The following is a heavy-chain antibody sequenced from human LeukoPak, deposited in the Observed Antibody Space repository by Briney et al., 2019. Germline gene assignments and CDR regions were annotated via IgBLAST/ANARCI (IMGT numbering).Heavy chain of an antibody. J-gene: IGHJ4*02. CDR3: ARGSGSYTFDY. CDR2: INAGNGNT. V-gene: IGHV1-3*01. D-gene: IGHD3-10*01. Sequence: GASVKVSCKASGYTFTNYAMHWVRQAPGQRLEWMGWINAGNGNTKYSQKFQGRVTITRDTSASTAYMELSSLRSEDTAVYYCARGSGSYTFDYWGQGTLVTVSS. CDR1: GYTFTNYA.